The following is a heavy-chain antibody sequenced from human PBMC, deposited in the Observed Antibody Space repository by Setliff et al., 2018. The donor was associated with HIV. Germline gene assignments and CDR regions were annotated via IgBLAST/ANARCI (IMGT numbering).Heavy chain of an antibody. CDR2: INGGTTT. J-gene: IGHJ6*03. CDR3: ANSYSASGNYHYYDYLDV. D-gene: IGHD3-10*01. CDR1: GITVSGIY. Sequence: GGSLRLSCVASGITVSGIYMTWVRQAPGKGLEWVSVINGGTTTYYADSVKGRFTISRDNSKNTLYLQMNSLRIEDSGAYYCANSYSASGNYHYYDYLDVWGKGATVTVSS. V-gene: IGHV3-66*02.